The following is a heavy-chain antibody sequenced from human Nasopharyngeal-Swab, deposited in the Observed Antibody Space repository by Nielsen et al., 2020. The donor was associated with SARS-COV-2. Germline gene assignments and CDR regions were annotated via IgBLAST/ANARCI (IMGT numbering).Heavy chain of an antibody. CDR1: GGTFSSYA. V-gene: IGHV1-69*13. J-gene: IGHJ6*03. CDR2: IIPIFGTA. CDR3: ARESYCSSTSCSRDYYYYYMDV. D-gene: IGHD2-2*01. Sequence: SSVTVSCKASGGTFSSYAIRWVRQAPGQGLEWMGGIIPIFGTANYAQKFQGRVTITADESTSTAYMELSSLRSEDTAVYYCARESYCSSTSCSRDYYYYYMDVWGKGTTVTVSS.